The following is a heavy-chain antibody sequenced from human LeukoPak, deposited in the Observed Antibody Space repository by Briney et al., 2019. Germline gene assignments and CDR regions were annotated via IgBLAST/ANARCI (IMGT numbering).Heavy chain of an antibody. V-gene: IGHV3-30*03. CDR1: GFTFSSYG. J-gene: IGHJ4*02. CDR2: ISYDGSNK. CDR3: ASIVDTAIRW. D-gene: IGHD5-18*01. Sequence: PGGSLRLSCAASGFTFSSYGMHWVRQAPGKGLEWVAVISYDGSNKYYADSVKGRFTISRDNSKNTLYLQMNSLRSEDTAVYYCASIVDTAIRWWGQGTLVTVSS.